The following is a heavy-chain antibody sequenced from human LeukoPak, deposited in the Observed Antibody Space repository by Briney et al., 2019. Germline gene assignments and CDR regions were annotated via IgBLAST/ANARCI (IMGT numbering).Heavy chain of an antibody. CDR3: ARVRRYDYVWGSYRFDY. CDR2: ISAYNGNT. Sequence: ASVKVSCKASGGTFSSYGISWVRQAPGQGLEWMGWISAYNGNTNYAQKLQGRVTMTTDTSTSTAYMELRSLRSDDTAVYYCARVRRYDYVWGSYRFDYWGQGTLVTVSS. D-gene: IGHD3-16*02. J-gene: IGHJ4*02. V-gene: IGHV1-18*01. CDR1: GGTFSSYG.